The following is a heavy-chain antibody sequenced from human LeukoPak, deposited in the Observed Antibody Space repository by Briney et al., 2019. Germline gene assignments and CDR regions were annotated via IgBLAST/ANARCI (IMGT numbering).Heavy chain of an antibody. CDR3: ARAAILGKSWYFDY. J-gene: IGHJ4*02. Sequence: SRTLSLTCGVAGGSVSSSNWWTWVRQPPGKGLEWIGEIYHSGSASYNASLKSRVTMSVDESKNQVSLRLTSVNGADTAVYYCARAAILGKSWYFDYWGQGIPVTVSS. V-gene: IGHV4-4*02. CDR1: GGSVSSSNW. D-gene: IGHD7-27*01. CDR2: IYHSGSA.